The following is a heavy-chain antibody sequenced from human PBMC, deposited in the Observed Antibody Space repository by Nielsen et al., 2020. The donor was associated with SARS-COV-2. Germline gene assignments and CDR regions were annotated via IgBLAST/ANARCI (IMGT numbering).Heavy chain of an antibody. V-gene: IGHV3-23*01. CDR3: TTEVHIVGATLGDY. CDR2: ISAST. D-gene: IGHD1-26*01. J-gene: IGHJ4*02. CDR1: GFTISTYA. Sequence: GESLKISCVVSGFTISTYAMSWVRQAPGKGLEWVSAISASTYYADSVKGRFTISRDNSKNTLYLQMNSLRAEDTAVYYCTTEVHIVGATLGDYWGQGTLVTVSS.